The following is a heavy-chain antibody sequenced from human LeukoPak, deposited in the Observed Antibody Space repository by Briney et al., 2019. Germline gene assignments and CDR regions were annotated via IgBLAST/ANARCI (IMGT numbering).Heavy chain of an antibody. D-gene: IGHD5-12*01. CDR1: GGSISSSSYY. CDR3: ARGLVATIDFDY. CDR2: IYYSGST. Sequence: SETLSLTCTVSGGSISSSSYYWGWLRQPPGKGLEWIGSIYYSGSTYYNPSLKSRVTISVDTSKNQYSLKLSSVTAADTAVYYCARGLVATIDFDYWGQGTLVTVSS. J-gene: IGHJ4*02. V-gene: IGHV4-39*07.